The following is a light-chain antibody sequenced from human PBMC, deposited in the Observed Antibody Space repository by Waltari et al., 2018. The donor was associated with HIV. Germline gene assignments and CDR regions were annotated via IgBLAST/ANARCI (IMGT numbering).Light chain of an antibody. CDR2: KSS. V-gene: IGKV1-5*03. J-gene: IGKJ1*01. Sequence: DIQITQYPSTLSASVGERVTITCRASQSISSWLAWYQQKPGKAPKLPIYKSSSLESGVPSRCSGSGSGTEFTLTISSLQPDDFSTYYCQQYNSYPWTFGQGTKVEIK. CDR1: QSISSW. CDR3: QQYNSYPWT.